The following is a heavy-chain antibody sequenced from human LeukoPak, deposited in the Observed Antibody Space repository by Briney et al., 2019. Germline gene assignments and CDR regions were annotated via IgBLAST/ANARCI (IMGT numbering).Heavy chain of an antibody. D-gene: IGHD3-10*01. CDR1: GFTFSNYG. V-gene: IGHV3-33*08. Sequence: PGGSLRLSCATSGFTFSNYGMHWVRQAPGKGLEWVAVIWYDGSNKYYADSVKGRFTISRDNSKNTLYLRMNSLRAEDTAVYYCARDYKDGSDSIRGLFDYWGQGTLVTVSS. CDR3: ARDYKDGSDSIRGLFDY. J-gene: IGHJ4*02. CDR2: IWYDGSNK.